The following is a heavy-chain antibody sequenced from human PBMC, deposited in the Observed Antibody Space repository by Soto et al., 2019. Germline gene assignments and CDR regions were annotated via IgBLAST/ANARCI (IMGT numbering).Heavy chain of an antibody. CDR1: GGTFSSYT. D-gene: IGHD6-6*01. Sequence: SVKVSCKASGGTFSSYTISWVRQAPGQGLEWMGRIIPILGVANYAQKFQGRVTITADKSTSTAYMKLSSVTAADTAVYYCAREMIAARYFDYWGQGALVTVCS. CDR3: AREMIAARYFDY. V-gene: IGHV1-69*04. J-gene: IGHJ4*02. CDR2: IIPILGVA.